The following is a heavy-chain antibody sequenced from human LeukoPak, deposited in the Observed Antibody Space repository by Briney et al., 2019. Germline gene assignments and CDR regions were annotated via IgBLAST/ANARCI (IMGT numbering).Heavy chain of an antibody. CDR3: ARDLFSLVTNFGVLSYFDY. V-gene: IGHV3-7*01. CDR1: GFTFSSYY. Sequence: PGGSLRLSCAASGFTFSSYYMSWVRQAPGKGLEWVANIKQGGNEKYYVDSVNGRFTISRDNAKNSLFLQMNTLRAEDTAVYYCARDLFSLVTNFGVLSYFDYWGQGTLVTVSS. J-gene: IGHJ4*02. D-gene: IGHD3-3*01. CDR2: IKQGGNEK.